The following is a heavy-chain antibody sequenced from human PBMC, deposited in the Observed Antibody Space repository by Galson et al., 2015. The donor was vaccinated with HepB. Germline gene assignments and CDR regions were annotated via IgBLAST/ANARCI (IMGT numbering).Heavy chain of an antibody. CDR3: AERRRDV. CDR1: GFTFSSYG. CDR2: ISYDGSNK. V-gene: IGHV3-30*03. J-gene: IGHJ6*04. Sequence: SLRLSCAASGFTFSSYGMHWVRQAPGKGLEWVAVISYDGSNKYYADSVKGRFTISRDNSKNTLYLQMNSLRAEDTAVYYCAERRRDVWGKGTTVTVSS.